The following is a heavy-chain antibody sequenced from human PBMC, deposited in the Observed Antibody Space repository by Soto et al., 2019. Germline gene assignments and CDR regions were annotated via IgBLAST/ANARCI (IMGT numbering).Heavy chain of an antibody. CDR3: ASREPDILTTYSYSMDV. V-gene: IGHV1-46*01. CDR2: INLSAGST. D-gene: IGHD3-9*01. CDR1: GHTFTSYY. Sequence: QVQLVQSGAEVKKPGASVKVSCKASGHTFTSYYMHWVRQAPGQGLEWIGIINLSAGSTSYAQKFQGRVTITRDTSTSTVYMDMSSLRSEDTAVYYCASREPDILTTYSYSMDVWGQGTTVTVSS. J-gene: IGHJ6*02.